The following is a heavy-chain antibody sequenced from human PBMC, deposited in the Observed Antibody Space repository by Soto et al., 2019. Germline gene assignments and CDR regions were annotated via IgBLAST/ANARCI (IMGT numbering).Heavy chain of an antibody. V-gene: IGHV3-9*01. CDR3: AKGYTTSCFAHFDF. Sequence: EVQLVESGGGLVQPGRSLRLSCAASAFTFGDYAMHWVRQAPAKGLEWVSCISWNSGNIVYVDSVEGRFTISRDNAKNSLYLQMNSLSPEDTAFYYCAKGYTTSCFAHFDFWGQGALVTVSS. CDR2: ISWNSGNI. J-gene: IGHJ4*02. CDR1: AFTFGDYA. D-gene: IGHD2-2*01.